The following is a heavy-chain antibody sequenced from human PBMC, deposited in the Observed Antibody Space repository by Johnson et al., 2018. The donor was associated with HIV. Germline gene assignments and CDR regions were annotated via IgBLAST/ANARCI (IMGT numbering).Heavy chain of an antibody. CDR3: ARDLAGTERGNAFDI. D-gene: IGHD1-1*01. CDR1: GFTFSDYY. V-gene: IGHV3-66*01. CDR2: IYSGGST. J-gene: IGHJ3*02. Sequence: VQLVESGGGLVQPGRSLRLSCAASGFTFSDYYMSWVRQAPGKGLEWVSVIYSGGSTYYADHVKGRFHISRDNSKNPLYLQMNSLRAEDTAVYYCARDLAGTERGNAFDIWGQGTMVTVSS.